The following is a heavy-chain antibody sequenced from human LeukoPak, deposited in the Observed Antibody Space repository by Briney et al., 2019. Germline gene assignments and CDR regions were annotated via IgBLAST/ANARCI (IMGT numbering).Heavy chain of an antibody. CDR3: ARGEVAHIAG. CDR1: GGSISSGSYY. V-gene: IGHV4-61*02. CDR2: IYTSGST. Sequence: NPSETLSLTCTVSGGSISSGSYYWSWIRQPAGKGLEWIGRIYTSGSTNYNPSLKSRVTISVDTSKNQFSLKLSSVTAADTAVYYCARGEVAHIAGWGQGTLVTVSS. D-gene: IGHD2-15*01. J-gene: IGHJ4*02.